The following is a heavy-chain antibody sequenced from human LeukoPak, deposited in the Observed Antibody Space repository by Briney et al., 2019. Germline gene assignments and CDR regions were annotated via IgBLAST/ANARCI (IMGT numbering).Heavy chain of an antibody. V-gene: IGHV4-34*01. CDR3: ARLSPPEMGTRPGRYYYYMDV. J-gene: IGHJ6*03. Sequence: SETLSLTCAVYGGSFSGYYWSWIRQPPGKGLEWIGEINHSGSTNYNPSLKSRVTISVDTSKNQFSLKLSSVTAADTAVYYCARLSPPEMGTRPGRYYYYMDVWGKGTTVTISS. D-gene: IGHD2-2*01. CDR2: INHSGST. CDR1: GGSFSGYY.